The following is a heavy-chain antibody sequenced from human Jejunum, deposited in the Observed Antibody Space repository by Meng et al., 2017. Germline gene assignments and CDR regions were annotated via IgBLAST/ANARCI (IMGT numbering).Heavy chain of an antibody. Sequence: QLHLLQWGAGLLKPSETLSLTCTVSGDSFTYYYWNWIRQPPGKGLEWIGEIHHSGSTNYNPSLESRVTISRDTSKKQFSLRLSSVTAADTAVYYCARRIRGGSYLGWGQGTLVTVSS. CDR2: IHHSGST. D-gene: IGHD1-26*01. CDR1: GDSFTYYY. CDR3: ARRIRGGSYLG. V-gene: IGHV4-34*01. J-gene: IGHJ4*02.